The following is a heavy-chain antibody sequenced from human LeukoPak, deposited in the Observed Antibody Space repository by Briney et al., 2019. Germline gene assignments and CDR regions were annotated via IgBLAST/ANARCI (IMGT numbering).Heavy chain of an antibody. CDR2: MWYDGSNK. CDR1: GFTFSSYG. Sequence: PGGSLRLSCAASGFTFSSYGMHWVRQAPGKGLEWVAVMWYDGSNKYYADSVKGRFTISRDNSKNTLYLQMNSLRAKDTAVYYCARELYDYVWGSYRAHDAFDIWGQGTMVTVSS. D-gene: IGHD3-16*02. V-gene: IGHV3-33*01. CDR3: ARELYDYVWGSYRAHDAFDI. J-gene: IGHJ3*02.